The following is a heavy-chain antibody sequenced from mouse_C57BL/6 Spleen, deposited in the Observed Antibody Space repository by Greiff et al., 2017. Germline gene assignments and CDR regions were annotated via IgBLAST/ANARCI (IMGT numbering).Heavy chain of an antibody. CDR2: IDPSDSYT. V-gene: IGHV1-69*01. D-gene: IGHD4-1*01. CDR3: ATSGTKGYFDV. Sequence: VKLQQPGAELVMPGASVKLSCKASGYTFTSYWMHWVKQRPGQGLEWIGEIDPSDSYTNYNQKFKGKSTLTVDKSSSTAYMQLSSLTSEDSAVYYCATSGTKGYFDVWGTGTTVTVSS. J-gene: IGHJ1*03. CDR1: GYTFTSYW.